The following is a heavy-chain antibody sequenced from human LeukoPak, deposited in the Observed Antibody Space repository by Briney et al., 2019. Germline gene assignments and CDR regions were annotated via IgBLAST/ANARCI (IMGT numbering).Heavy chain of an antibody. V-gene: IGHV3-7*01. CDR1: GFTFSTYW. J-gene: IGHJ4*02. Sequence: PGGSLRLSCAASGFTFSTYWMTWVRQTPGKGLEWVANIKHDGSEDYFVDSVGGRFTISRDNAENSLHLQMSSLRAADTAVYYCARSANYGGHAFFDYWGQGILVIVSS. CDR2: IKHDGSED. D-gene: IGHD4/OR15-4a*01. CDR3: ARSANYGGHAFFDY.